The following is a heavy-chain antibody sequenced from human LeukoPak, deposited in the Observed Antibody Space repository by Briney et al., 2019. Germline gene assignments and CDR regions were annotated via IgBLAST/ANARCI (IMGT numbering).Heavy chain of an antibody. D-gene: IGHD2-2*01. CDR1: GFTFSSYS. J-gene: IGHJ3*02. CDR3: ARDTYCSSTSCYHAGWALDI. Sequence: PGGSLRLSCAASGFTFSSYSMNWVRQAPGKGLEWVSSISRSSSYIYYADSVKGRFTISRDNAKNSLYLQMNSLRAEDTAVYYCARDTYCSSTSCYHAGWALDIWGQGTMVTVSS. CDR2: ISRSSSYI. V-gene: IGHV3-21*01.